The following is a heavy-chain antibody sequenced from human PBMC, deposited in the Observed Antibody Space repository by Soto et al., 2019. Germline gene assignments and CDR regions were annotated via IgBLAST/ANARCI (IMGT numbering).Heavy chain of an antibody. Sequence: GGSLRLSCAASGFTFSSYSMNWVRQAPGKGLEWVSVISGSGSSTYYADSVKGRFTISRDNSKNTLYLQMNSLRAEDTAVYYCAKEGSDYDILTGSGYYGMDVWGQGTTVTVSS. CDR1: GFTFSSYS. D-gene: IGHD3-9*01. J-gene: IGHJ6*02. V-gene: IGHV3-NL1*01. CDR2: ISGSGSST. CDR3: AKEGSDYDILTGSGYYGMDV.